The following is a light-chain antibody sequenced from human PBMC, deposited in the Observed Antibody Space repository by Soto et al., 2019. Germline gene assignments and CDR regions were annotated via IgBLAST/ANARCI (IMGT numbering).Light chain of an antibody. J-gene: IGLJ1*01. Sequence: QSVLTQPASVSGSPGQSITISCTGTSSDVGDYNYVSWYQQHPGKAPKLMIYDVSNRPSGVSNRFSGSKSGNTASLTISGLQADDEADYYCGSYTSSNTYVFGTGTKLTVL. CDR1: SSDVGDYNY. CDR3: GSYTSSNTYV. V-gene: IGLV2-14*03. CDR2: DVS.